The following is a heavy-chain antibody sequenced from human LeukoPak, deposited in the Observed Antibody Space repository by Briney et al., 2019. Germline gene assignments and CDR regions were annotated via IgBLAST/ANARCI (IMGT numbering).Heavy chain of an antibody. Sequence: GASVKVSCKASGGTFSSYAISWVRQAPGQGLEWMGWISPCNGNTNYAQKPQGRVTMTTDTSTSTAYMELRSLTSDDTAVYYCARGGVTSVVDVWGKGTTVTISS. CDR3: ARGGVTSVVDV. J-gene: IGHJ6*04. CDR2: ISPCNGNT. V-gene: IGHV1-18*01. CDR1: GGTFSSYA. D-gene: IGHD4-23*01.